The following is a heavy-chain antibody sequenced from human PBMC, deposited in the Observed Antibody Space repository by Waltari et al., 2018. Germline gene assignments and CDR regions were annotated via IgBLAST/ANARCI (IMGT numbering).Heavy chain of an antibody. Sequence: EVQLLESGGGLVQPGGSLRLSCAASGFPFSSYAMGWVRQAPGKGLEWVSAISGSGGSTYYADSVKGRFTISRDNSKNTLYLQMNSLRAEDTAVYYCAKGGIAAGFFDIWGQGTMVTVSS. D-gene: IGHD6-25*01. V-gene: IGHV3-23*01. CDR3: AKGGIAAGFFDI. CDR1: GFPFSSYA. CDR2: ISGSGGST. J-gene: IGHJ3*02.